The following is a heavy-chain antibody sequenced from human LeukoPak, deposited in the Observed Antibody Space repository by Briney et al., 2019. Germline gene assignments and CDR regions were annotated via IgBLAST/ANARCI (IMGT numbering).Heavy chain of an antibody. Sequence: SETLSLTRAVYGGSFSGYYWSWIRQPPGKGLEWIGEINHSGSTNYNPSLKSRVTISVDTSKNQFSLKLSSVTAADTAVYYCARDVKAGEIDYWGQGTLVTVSS. CDR3: ARDVKAGEIDY. V-gene: IGHV4-34*01. D-gene: IGHD3-10*01. CDR2: INHSGST. CDR1: GGSFSGYY. J-gene: IGHJ4*02.